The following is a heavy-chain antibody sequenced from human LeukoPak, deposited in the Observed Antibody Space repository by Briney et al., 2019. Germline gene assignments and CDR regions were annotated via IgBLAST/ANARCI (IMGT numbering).Heavy chain of an antibody. CDR3: AKDSSGWFSPSIFDY. D-gene: IGHD6-19*01. J-gene: IGHJ4*02. V-gene: IGHV3-7*01. Sequence: GGSLRLSCAASGFTFSRYWMSWVRQAPGKGLEWVANIKQDGSEKDYVDSVKGRFTISRDNAKNSLYLQMNSLTAEDTAVYYCAKDSSGWFSPSIFDYWGQGTLVTVSS. CDR1: GFTFSRYW. CDR2: IKQDGSEK.